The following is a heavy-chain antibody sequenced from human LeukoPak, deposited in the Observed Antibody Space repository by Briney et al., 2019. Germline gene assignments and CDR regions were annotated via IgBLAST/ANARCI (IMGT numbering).Heavy chain of an antibody. CDR3: ARGGGLDV. Sequence: PGGSLRLSCAASGFTFNTYTMNWVRQAPGKGLEWVSYISGSSGIIDYADSVRGRFTISRDNAKNSLYLQMNNLRAEDTAVYFCARGGGLDVWGQGATVTVSS. CDR2: ISGSSGII. CDR1: GFTFNTYT. V-gene: IGHV3-48*01. J-gene: IGHJ6*02. D-gene: IGHD3-16*01.